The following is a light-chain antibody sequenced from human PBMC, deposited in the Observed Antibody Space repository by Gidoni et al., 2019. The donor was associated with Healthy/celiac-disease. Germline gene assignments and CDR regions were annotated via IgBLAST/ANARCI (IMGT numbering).Light chain of an antibody. CDR2: AAS. V-gene: IGKV1-39*01. J-gene: IGKJ2*01. Sequence: GDRVTITCRASQSISSYLNWYQQKPGKAPKLLIYAASSLQSGVPSRFSGSGSGTDFTLTISSLQPEDFATYYCQQSYSTPHTFGQGTKSGDQT. CDR1: QSISSY. CDR3: QQSYSTPHT.